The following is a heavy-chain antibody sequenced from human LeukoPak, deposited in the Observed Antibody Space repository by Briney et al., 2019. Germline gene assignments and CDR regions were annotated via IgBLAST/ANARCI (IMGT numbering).Heavy chain of an antibody. V-gene: IGHV3-33*01. CDR1: GFTFSSYG. J-gene: IGHJ6*02. Sequence: PGGSLRLSCAASGFTFSSYGMHWVRQAPGQGLEWVAVIWYDGSNKYYADSVKGRFTISRDNSKNTLYLQMNSLRAEDTAVYYCARDGHSGYGESGMDVWGQGTTVTVSS. CDR3: ARDGHSGYGESGMDV. CDR2: IWYDGSNK. D-gene: IGHD5-12*01.